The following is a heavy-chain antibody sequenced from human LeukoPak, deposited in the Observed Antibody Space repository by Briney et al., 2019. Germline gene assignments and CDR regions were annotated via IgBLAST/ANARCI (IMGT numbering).Heavy chain of an antibody. CDR3: ARQRYFDGSGYYAAFDF. CDR1: GSSFTNYW. V-gene: IGHV5-51*01. J-gene: IGHJ3*01. D-gene: IGHD3-22*01. CDR2: IYPGDSDT. Sequence: GESLKISCEVSGSSFTNYWIGWVRQMPGKGLEWMGIIYPGDSDTTYSPSFQGQVTISADESINTAYLRWSSLKASDTAMYYCARQRYFDGSGYYAAFDFWGQGTMVTVSS.